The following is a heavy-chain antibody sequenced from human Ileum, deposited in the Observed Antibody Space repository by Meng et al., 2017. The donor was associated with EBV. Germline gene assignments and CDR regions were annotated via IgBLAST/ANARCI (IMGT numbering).Heavy chain of an antibody. Sequence: RGSGLGLVMSSQTLSLTCAVSGGSSSRGGHSWGWIRQPPGKGLEWIGDIQHSGSTSYNPSLKSRVTISVDRSRNQFSLKLSSVTAADTAVYYRARAHPVVYFFDYWGQGTLVTVSS. CDR2: IQHSGST. V-gene: IGHV4-30-2*01. D-gene: IGHD4-23*01. J-gene: IGHJ4*02. CDR1: GGSSSRGGHS. CDR3: ARAHPVVYFFDY.